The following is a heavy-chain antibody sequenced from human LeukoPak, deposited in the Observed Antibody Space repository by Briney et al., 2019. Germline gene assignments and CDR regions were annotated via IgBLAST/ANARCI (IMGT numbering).Heavy chain of an antibody. CDR3: VTDQTGRHPYFFDY. D-gene: IGHD3-10*01. CDR2: IKEDGSEI. J-gene: IGHJ4*02. Sequence: ETLSLTCTVSGDSISSSSFYWGWIRQPPGKGLEWVANIKEDGSEIYYVDAVKGRFSISRDNAKTSLYLQMHSLSVADTGLYYCVTDQTGRHPYFFDYWGQGTLVTVSS. V-gene: IGHV3-7*01. CDR1: GDSISSSSFY.